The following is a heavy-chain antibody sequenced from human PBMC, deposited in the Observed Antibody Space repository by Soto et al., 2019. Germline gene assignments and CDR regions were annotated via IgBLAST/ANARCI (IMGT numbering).Heavy chain of an antibody. V-gene: IGHV3-53*04. CDR3: ARATSGYVVY. CDR2: IYSGGST. Sequence: EVQLVESGGGLVQPGGSLRLSCAASGFTVSSNYMSWVRQAPGKGLEWVSVIYSGGSTYYADSVKGRFTISRHNSKNTLYLQMNSRRAEDTAVYYCARATSGYVVYWGQGTLVTVSS. CDR1: GFTVSSNY. J-gene: IGHJ4*02. D-gene: IGHD3-3*01.